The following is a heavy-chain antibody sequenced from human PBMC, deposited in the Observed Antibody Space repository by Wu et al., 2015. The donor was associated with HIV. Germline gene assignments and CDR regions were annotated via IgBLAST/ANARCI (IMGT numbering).Heavy chain of an antibody. CDR1: GYTFTSYG. J-gene: IGHJ4*02. D-gene: IGHD3-22*01. CDR3: ARDTYYYDSSGYYELFDY. CDR2: ISGYNDNT. V-gene: IGHV1-18*01. Sequence: QGQLVQSGAEVKKPGASVKVSCKASGYTFTSYGISWVRQAPGQGLEWMGWISGYNDNTNYAQKVQGRVTMTTDTSTSTAYMELRSLRSDDTAVYYCARDTYYYDSSGYYELFDYWGQGTLVTASS.